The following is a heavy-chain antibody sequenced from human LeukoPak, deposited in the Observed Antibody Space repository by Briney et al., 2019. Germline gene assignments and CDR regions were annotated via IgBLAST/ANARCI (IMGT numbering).Heavy chain of an antibody. CDR2: IYYSGST. CDR3: ARGRITIFGVAKGFDP. D-gene: IGHD3-3*01. Sequence: SETLSLTCTVSGGSISSGGYYWSWIRQHPGKGLEWIGYIYYSGSTYYNPSFKSRVTISVDTSKNQFSLKLSSVTAADTAVYYCARGRITIFGVAKGFDPWGQGTLVTVSS. V-gene: IGHV4-31*03. CDR1: GGSISSGGYY. J-gene: IGHJ5*02.